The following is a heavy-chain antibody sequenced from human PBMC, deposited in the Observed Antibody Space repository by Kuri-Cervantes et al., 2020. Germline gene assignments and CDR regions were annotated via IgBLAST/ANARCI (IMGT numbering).Heavy chain of an antibody. Sequence: GESLKISCAASGFTFSSYSMNWVRQAPGKGLEWVSSISSSSSYIYYADSVKGRFTISRDNAKNSLYLQMSSLRAEDTAVYYCARDDDFWSAGMYYFDYWGQGTLVTVSS. J-gene: IGHJ4*02. V-gene: IGHV3-21*01. CDR1: GFTFSSYS. CDR3: ARDDDFWSAGMYYFDY. CDR2: ISSSSSYI. D-gene: IGHD3-3*01.